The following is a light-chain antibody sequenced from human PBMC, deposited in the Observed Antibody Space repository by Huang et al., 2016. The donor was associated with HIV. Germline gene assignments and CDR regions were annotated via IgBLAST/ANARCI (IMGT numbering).Light chain of an antibody. CDR2: DTS. V-gene: IGKV3-11*01. CDR1: QSVTNY. J-gene: IGKJ4*01. Sequence: EIVLTQSPATLSLSPGERATLSCRASQSVTNYLAWYQQNPGQAPRLLIYDTSNRASGIPARFSGSGSGADFTLTISSLEPDDFAVYYCQQRSVGLTFGGGTKVEIK. CDR3: QQRSVGLT.